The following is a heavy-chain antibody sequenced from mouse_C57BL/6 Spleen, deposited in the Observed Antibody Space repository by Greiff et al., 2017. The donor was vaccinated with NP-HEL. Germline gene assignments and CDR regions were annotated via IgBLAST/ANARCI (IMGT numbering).Heavy chain of an antibody. J-gene: IGHJ2*01. CDR3: ARTRTTVVAGDY. D-gene: IGHD1-1*01. V-gene: IGHV1-50*01. CDR1: GYTFTSYW. Sequence: QVQLQQPGAELVKPGASVTLSCKASGYTFTSYWMQWVKQRPGQGLEWIGEIDPSDSYTNYNQKFKGKATLTVDTSSSTAYMQLSSLTSEDSAVYYCARTRTTVVAGDYWGQGTTLTVSA. CDR2: IDPSDSYT.